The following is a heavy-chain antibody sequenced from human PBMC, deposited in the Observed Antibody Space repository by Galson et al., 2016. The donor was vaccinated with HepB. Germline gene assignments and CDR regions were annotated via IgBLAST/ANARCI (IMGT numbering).Heavy chain of an antibody. CDR2: IYHSGNT. Sequence: SETLSLTCSVSGGSINTNNYYWVWIRQPPGKGLEWIGSIYHSGNTFYNPSLKSRVSISVDTSKNQFSLNVSYVTAADTAVYYCARLCYVFWSVSCAMDVWGQGTTVTAS. D-gene: IGHD3-3*01. V-gene: IGHV4-39*01. CDR1: GGSINTNNYY. J-gene: IGHJ6*02. CDR3: ARLCYVFWSVSCAMDV.